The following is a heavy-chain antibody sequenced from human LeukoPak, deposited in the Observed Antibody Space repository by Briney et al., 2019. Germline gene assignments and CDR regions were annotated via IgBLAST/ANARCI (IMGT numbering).Heavy chain of an antibody. J-gene: IGHJ3*02. D-gene: IGHD2-2*01. CDR2: IYSGGST. CDR3: AKDIVVVPAGQGAFDI. Sequence: PGGSLRLSCAASGFTVSSNYMSWVRQAPGKGLEWVSVIYSGGSTYYADSVKGRFTISRDNSKNTLYLQMNSLRAEDTAVYYCAKDIVVVPAGQGAFDIWGQGTMVTVSS. V-gene: IGHV3-66*01. CDR1: GFTVSSNY.